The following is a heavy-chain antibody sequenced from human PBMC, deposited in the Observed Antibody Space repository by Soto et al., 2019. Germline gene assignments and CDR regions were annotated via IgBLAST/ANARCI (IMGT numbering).Heavy chain of an antibody. CDR2: ISAHNGNT. CDR3: ARGRYGDY. Sequence: QVHLVQSGAEVKKPGASVKVSCQGSAYAFTTYGITWVRQAPGQGLEWMGWISAHNGNTNYAQKLQGRVTMTRDTSTSTAYMELRSLRYDDTAVYYCARGRYGDYWGQGVLVTVSS. V-gene: IGHV1-18*01. CDR1: AYAFTTYG. J-gene: IGHJ4*02. D-gene: IGHD1-1*01.